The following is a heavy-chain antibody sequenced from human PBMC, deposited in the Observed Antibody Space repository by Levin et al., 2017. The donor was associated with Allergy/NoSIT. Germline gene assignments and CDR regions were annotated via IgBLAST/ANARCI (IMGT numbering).Heavy chain of an antibody. J-gene: IGHJ4*02. Sequence: PGESLKISCAAAGFTISSHAMSWVRQAPGQGLEWVSTISVGGGSTYYADSVKGRFTISRDNSKNTLYLQMNSLRAEDTAVYYCAKQAYDFWSGYDYWGQGTLVTVSS. CDR1: GFTISSHA. D-gene: IGHD3-3*01. V-gene: IGHV3-23*01. CDR2: ISVGGGST. CDR3: AKQAYDFWSGYDY.